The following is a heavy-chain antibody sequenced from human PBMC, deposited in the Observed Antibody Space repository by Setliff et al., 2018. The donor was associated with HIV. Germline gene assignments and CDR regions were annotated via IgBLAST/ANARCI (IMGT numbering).Heavy chain of an antibody. Sequence: GASVKVSCKASGYTFTGYYMHWVRQAPGQGLEWMGWINPHSGDTNYAQKFQDRVTMTRDTSVNIAYMQLSRLRSDDTAVYYCARAPTLFGVEYYYYFGMDVWVQGTTVTVSS. V-gene: IGHV1-2*02. CDR3: ARAPTLFGVEYYYYFGMDV. D-gene: IGHD3-3*01. CDR1: GYTFTGYY. J-gene: IGHJ6*02. CDR2: INPHSGDT.